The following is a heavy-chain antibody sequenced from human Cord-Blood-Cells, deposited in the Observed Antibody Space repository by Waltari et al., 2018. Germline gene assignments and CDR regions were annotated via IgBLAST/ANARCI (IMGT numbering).Heavy chain of an antibody. V-gene: IGHV1-2*02. D-gene: IGHD2-15*01. CDR2: INPNSGGT. J-gene: IGHJ4*02. CDR1: GYTFTGYY. Sequence: KPGASVKVSCKASGYTFTGYYMHWVRQAPGQGLEWMGWINPNSGGTNYAQKFQGRVTMTRDTSISTAYMELSRLRSDDTAVYYCARDPRYCSGGSCYYFDYWGQGTLVTVSS. CDR3: ARDPRYCSGGSCYYFDY.